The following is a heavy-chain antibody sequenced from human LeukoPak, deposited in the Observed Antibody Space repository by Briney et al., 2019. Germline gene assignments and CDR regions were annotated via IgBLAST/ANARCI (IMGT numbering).Heavy chain of an antibody. CDR3: ARLLPNCDILTGDCAFDI. Sequence: PGGSLRLSCAASGFTVSSNYMSWVRQAPGKGLEWVSVIYSGGSTYYADSVKGRFTISRDNSKNTLYLQMNSLRAEDTAVYYCARLLPNCDILTGDCAFDIWGQGTMVTVSS. D-gene: IGHD3-9*01. CDR1: GFTVSSNY. CDR2: IYSGGST. J-gene: IGHJ3*02. V-gene: IGHV3-66*04.